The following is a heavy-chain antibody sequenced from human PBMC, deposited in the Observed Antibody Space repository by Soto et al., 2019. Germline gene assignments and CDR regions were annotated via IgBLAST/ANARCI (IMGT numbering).Heavy chain of an antibody. J-gene: IGHJ4*02. D-gene: IGHD6-19*01. CDR2: INPSGGST. CDR3: ARDLRLYSSGWYSGY. Sequence: GASVKVSCKASGYTFTSYGISWVRQAPGQGLEWMGIINPSGGSTSYAQKFQGRVTMTRDTSTSTVYMELSSLRSEDTAVYYCARDLRLYSSGWYSGYWGQGTLVTVSS. V-gene: IGHV1-46*01. CDR1: GYTFTSYG.